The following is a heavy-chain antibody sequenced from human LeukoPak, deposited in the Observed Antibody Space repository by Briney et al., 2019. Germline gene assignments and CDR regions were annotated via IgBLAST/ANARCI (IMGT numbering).Heavy chain of an antibody. V-gene: IGHV4-59*01. CDR2: IYYSGST. Sequence: PSQTLSLTCTVSGGSISSYYWSWIRQPPGKGLEWIVYIYYSGSTNYNPSLKSRVTISVDTSKNQFSLKLSSVTAADTAVYYCARDLVSYYYDSSGLDYWGQGTLVTVSS. CDR3: ARDLVSYYYDSSGLDY. J-gene: IGHJ4*02. CDR1: GGSISSYY. D-gene: IGHD3-22*01.